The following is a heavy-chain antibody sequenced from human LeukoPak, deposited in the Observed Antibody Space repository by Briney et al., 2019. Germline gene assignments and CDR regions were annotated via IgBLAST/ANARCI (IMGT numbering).Heavy chain of an antibody. V-gene: IGHV1-18*01. CDR1: GYTFTSYG. D-gene: IGHD2-15*01. J-gene: IGHJ3*02. Sequence: ASVKVSCKASGYTFTSYGISWVRQAPGQGLEWMGWISAYNGNTNYAQKLQGRVTMTTDTSTSTAYMELRSLRSDDTAVYYCARDAGYCSGGSCYSGDASDIWGQGTMVTVSS. CDR3: ARDAGYCSGGSCYSGDASDI. CDR2: ISAYNGNT.